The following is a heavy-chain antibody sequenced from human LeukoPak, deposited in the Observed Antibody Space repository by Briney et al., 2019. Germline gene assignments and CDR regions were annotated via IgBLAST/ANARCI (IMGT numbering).Heavy chain of an antibody. CDR1: GGSISSGSYY. D-gene: IGHD3/OR15-3a*01. CDR3: ARGTGGDY. CDR2: IYTSGST. J-gene: IGHJ4*02. V-gene: IGHV4-61*02. Sequence: ASQTLSLTCTVSGGSISSGSYYWSWIRQPAGKGLEWIGRIYTSGSTNYNPSLKSRVTISVDTSKNQFSLKLSSVTAADTAVYYCARGTGGDYWGQGTLVTASS.